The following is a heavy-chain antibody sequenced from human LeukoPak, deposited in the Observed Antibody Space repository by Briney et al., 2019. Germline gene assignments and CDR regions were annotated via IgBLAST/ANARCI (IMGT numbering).Heavy chain of an antibody. D-gene: IGHD6-13*01. V-gene: IGHV3-9*01. Sequence: GGSLRLSCAASGFTFDDYAMHWVRQAPGKGLEWVSGISWNSGSIGYADSVKGRFTISRDNAKNSLYLQMNSLRAEDTALYYCAKDIAAAAIPPPYYGMDVWGQGTTVTVSS. CDR3: AKDIAAAAIPPPYYGMDV. CDR2: ISWNSGSI. CDR1: GFTFDDYA. J-gene: IGHJ6*02.